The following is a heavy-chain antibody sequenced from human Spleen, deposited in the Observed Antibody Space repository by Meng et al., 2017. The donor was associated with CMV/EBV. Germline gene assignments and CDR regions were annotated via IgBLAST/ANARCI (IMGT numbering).Heavy chain of an antibody. CDR1: GGSISSSSYY. V-gene: IGHV4-39*07. CDR2: IYYSGST. CDR3: ARDWGSSLDY. D-gene: IGHD6-6*01. Sequence: SETLSLTCTVSGGSISSSSYYWGWIRQPPGKGLEWIGSIYYSGSTYYNPSLKSRVTISVDTSKNQFSLKLTSVTAADTALYYCARDWGSSLDYWGQGILVTVSS. J-gene: IGHJ4*02.